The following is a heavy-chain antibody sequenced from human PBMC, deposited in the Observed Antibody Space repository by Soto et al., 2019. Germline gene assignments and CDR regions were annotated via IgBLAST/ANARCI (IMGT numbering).Heavy chain of an antibody. J-gene: IGHJ6*02. CDR3: VREIAARLPYYYYYGMDV. CDR2: ISSSSSYI. V-gene: IGHV3-21*01. D-gene: IGHD6-6*01. CDR1: GFTFSSYS. Sequence: GGSLRLSCAAPGFTFSSYSMNWVRQAPGKGLEWVSSISSSSSYIYYADSVKGRFTISRDNAKNSLYLQMNSLRAEDTAVYYCVREIAARLPYYYYYGMDVWGQGTTVTVSS.